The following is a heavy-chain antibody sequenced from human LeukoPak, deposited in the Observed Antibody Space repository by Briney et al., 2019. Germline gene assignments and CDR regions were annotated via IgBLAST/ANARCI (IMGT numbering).Heavy chain of an antibody. D-gene: IGHD7-27*01. J-gene: IGHJ5*02. CDR1: GFTFSNYW. CDR3: ARTALGWLDP. CDR2: IDQDGSDK. V-gene: IGHV3-7*01. Sequence: GGSLRLSSAASGFTFSNYWMSWVRQAPGKGLEWVASIDQDGSDKFSVDSVEGRFTISRDNAKNSMYLQMKSLKVEDTAVYYCARTALGWLDPWGQGALVTVSS.